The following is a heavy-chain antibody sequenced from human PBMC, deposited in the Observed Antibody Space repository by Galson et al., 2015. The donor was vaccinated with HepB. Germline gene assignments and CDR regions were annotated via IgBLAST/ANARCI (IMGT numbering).Heavy chain of an antibody. D-gene: IGHD2-21*02. Sequence: SLRLSCAASGFTFSSYAMSWVRQAPGKGLEWVSAISGSGGSTYYADSVKGRFTISRDNSKNTLYLQMNSLRAEDTAVYYCAKDKTYCGGDCYSPLDAFDIWGQGTMVTVSS. CDR3: AKDKTYCGGDCYSPLDAFDI. V-gene: IGHV3-23*01. CDR2: ISGSGGST. J-gene: IGHJ3*02. CDR1: GFTFSSYA.